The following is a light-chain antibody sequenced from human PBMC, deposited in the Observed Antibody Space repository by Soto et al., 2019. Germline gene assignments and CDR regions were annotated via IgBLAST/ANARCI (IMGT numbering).Light chain of an antibody. J-gene: IGKJ1*01. Sequence: ELVIAQSPATLSLSPAQRATLSCSASLSVSSDSAWYRQKAGQAPRLLIDRAFTTATGLPERITGRGSGTDFTLTISRLEHEDFAVYYCQQFGGSPRTFGRGTKVDIK. CDR3: QQFGGSPRT. CDR1: LSVSSD. CDR2: RAF. V-gene: IGKV3-20*01.